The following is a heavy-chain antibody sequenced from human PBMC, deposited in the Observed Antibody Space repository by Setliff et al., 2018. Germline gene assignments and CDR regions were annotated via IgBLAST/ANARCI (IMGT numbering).Heavy chain of an antibody. V-gene: IGHV4-38-2*01. CDR2: IYHSGQT. CDR3: ARGGLAAAATH. CDR1: GYSMSSGYY. Sequence: LSLTCAVSGYSMSSGYYWGWFRQPPGKGLEWVGSIYHSGQTFYNPSLKSRATLSVDTPKNQFSLRLTSVPAADTAVYYCARGGLAAAATHWGQGTLVTVSS. J-gene: IGHJ4*02. D-gene: IGHD6-13*01.